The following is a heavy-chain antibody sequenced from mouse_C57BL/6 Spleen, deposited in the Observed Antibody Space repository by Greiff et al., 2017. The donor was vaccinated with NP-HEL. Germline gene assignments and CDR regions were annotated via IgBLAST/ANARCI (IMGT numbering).Heavy chain of an antibody. J-gene: IGHJ2*01. CDR3: ARGDYYGRGDY. D-gene: IGHD1-1*01. Sequence: EVQLQQSGPELVKPGASVKISCKASGYTFTDYYMNWVKQSHGKSLEWIGDINPNNGGTSYNQKFKGKATLTVDKSSSTAYMELRSLTSQDSAVYYCARGDYYGRGDYWGQGTTLTVSS. V-gene: IGHV1-26*01. CDR2: INPNNGGT. CDR1: GYTFTDYY.